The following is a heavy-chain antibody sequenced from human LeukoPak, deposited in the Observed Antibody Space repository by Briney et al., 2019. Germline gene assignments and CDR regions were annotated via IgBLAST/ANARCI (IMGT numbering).Heavy chain of an antibody. D-gene: IGHD3-10*01. V-gene: IGHV3-23*01. CDR1: GFTFSGYS. J-gene: IGHJ6*02. CDR3: ARDPRGMDV. Sequence: GGSLRLSCAASGFTFSGYSMTWVRQAPGKGLEWVSLITSNGGNTYYADSVKGRFTISRDNSKNTLYLQMNIVRAEDAAVYYCARDPRGMDVWGQGTTVTVS. CDR2: ITSNGGNT.